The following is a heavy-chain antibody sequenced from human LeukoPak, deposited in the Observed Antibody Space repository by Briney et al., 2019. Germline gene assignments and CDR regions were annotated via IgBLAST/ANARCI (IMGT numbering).Heavy chain of an antibody. Sequence: GSLRLPCAASGFTFSTYAMSWVRQAPGKGLEWVSSISSSSSYIYYADSVKGRFTISRDNAKNSLYLQMNSLRAEDTAVYYCARVGDYGSSGYFDYWGQGTLVTVSS. CDR2: ISSSSSYI. CDR1: GFTFSTYA. CDR3: ARVGDYGSSGYFDY. J-gene: IGHJ4*02. D-gene: IGHD3-22*01. V-gene: IGHV3-21*01.